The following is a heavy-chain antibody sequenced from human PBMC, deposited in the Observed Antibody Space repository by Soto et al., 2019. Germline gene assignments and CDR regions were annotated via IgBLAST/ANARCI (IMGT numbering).Heavy chain of an antibody. Sequence: GGSLRLSCAASGLTFSSYGMHWVRQAPGKGMEWVAVISYDGSNKYYADSVKGRFTISRDNSKNTLYLQMNSLRAEDTAVYYCAKDQRKDSSGLRYHYYGMDVKGQGTTVTVAS. CDR1: GLTFSSYG. D-gene: IGHD6-19*01. V-gene: IGHV3-30*18. J-gene: IGHJ6*01. CDR2: ISYDGSNK. CDR3: AKDQRKDSSGLRYHYYGMDV.